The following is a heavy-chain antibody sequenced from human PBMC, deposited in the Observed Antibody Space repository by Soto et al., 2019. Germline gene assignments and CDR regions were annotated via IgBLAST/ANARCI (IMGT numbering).Heavy chain of an antibody. CDR2: INPSGGDP. CDR3: ARGGGGCTDGVCSANHYFAFDV. V-gene: IGHV1-46*01. CDR1: EYSFTNYY. J-gene: IGHJ6*02. Sequence: ASVKVSCKASEYSFTNYYIHWVRQAPGQGLEWMGRINPSGGDPAYAQTFQGRVTLTMDTSKSTVYMELRSLRSADTAIYYCARGGGGCTDGVCSANHYFAFDVWG. D-gene: IGHD2-8*01.